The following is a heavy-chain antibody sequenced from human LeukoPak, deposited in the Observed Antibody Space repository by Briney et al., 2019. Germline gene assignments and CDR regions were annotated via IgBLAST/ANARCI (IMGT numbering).Heavy chain of an antibody. CDR1: GGSLSSTSYF. V-gene: IGHV4-39*07. Sequence: SETLSLTCTVSGGSLSSTSYFWGWIRQPPGKGLEWIGTIYHSGSTYYNPSLKSRVTVSVDTSKNQFSLKLSSVTAADTAVYYCARSGGWDGMDVWGQGTAVTVSS. J-gene: IGHJ6*02. CDR2: IYHSGST. CDR3: ARSGGWDGMDV. D-gene: IGHD1-1*01.